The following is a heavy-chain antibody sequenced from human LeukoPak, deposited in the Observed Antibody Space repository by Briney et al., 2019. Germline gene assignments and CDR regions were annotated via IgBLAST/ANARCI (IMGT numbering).Heavy chain of an antibody. CDR3: AALIIGRPFDY. CDR2: IKQDGSET. J-gene: IGHJ4*02. CDR1: GHTFSAYW. D-gene: IGHD1-26*01. V-gene: IGHV3-7*03. Sequence: GGSLRLFCVASGHTFSAYWMSWVRQAPGKGLEYMASIKQDGSETYYVDSVKGRFTISRDNAKDSLDLQMNNLRAEDTAVYYCAALIIGRPFDYWGQGTLVIVSS.